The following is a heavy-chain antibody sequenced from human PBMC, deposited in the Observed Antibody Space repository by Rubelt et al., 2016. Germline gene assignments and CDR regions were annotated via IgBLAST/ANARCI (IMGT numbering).Heavy chain of an antibody. CDR3: VTDGGTYQFDD. D-gene: IGHD2-15*01. J-gene: IGHJ4*02. Sequence: QVQLQESGPGLVKPSQTLSLTCTVSGGSISSGGYYWSWIRQYPGKGLEWIGYIYYSGSTYYNPSLKSRITISVDTSKNQFSLKRSSVTAAETAVYYCVTDGGTYQFDDWGQGTLVTVSS. CDR1: GGSISSGGYY. V-gene: IGHV4-31*03. CDR2: IYYSGST.